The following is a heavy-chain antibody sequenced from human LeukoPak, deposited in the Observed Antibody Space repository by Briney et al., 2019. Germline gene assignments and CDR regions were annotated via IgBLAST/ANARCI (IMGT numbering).Heavy chain of an antibody. V-gene: IGHV3-30*18. CDR1: GSTFSSYG. CDR2: ISYDGSNK. D-gene: IGHD2-2*02. J-gene: IGHJ4*02. CDR3: AKGRGRYCSSTSCYMGGDY. Sequence: GGSLRLSCAASGSTFSSYGMHWVRQAPGKGLEWVAVISYDGSNKYYADSVKGRFTISRDNSKNTLYLQMNSLRAEDTAVYYCAKGRGRYCSSTSCYMGGDYWGQGTLVTVSS.